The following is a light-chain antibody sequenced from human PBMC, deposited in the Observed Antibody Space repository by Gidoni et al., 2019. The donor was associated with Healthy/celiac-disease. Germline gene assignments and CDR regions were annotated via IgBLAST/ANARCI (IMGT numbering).Light chain of an antibody. CDR3: QQRSKGWT. CDR2: DAS. V-gene: IGKV3-11*01. CDR1: QSVSSY. J-gene: IGKJ1*01. Sequence: EIVLTQSPATLSLSPGERATLPCRASQSVSSYLAWYQQKPGQAPRLLIYDASNRATGIPARFSGSGSGTDFTLTISSLEPEDFAVYYCQQRSKGWTFGQGTKVEIK.